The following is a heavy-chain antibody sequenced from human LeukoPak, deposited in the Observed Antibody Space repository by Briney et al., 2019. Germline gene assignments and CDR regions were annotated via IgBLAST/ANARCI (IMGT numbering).Heavy chain of an antibody. CDR2: INHSGST. CDR1: GGSFSGYY. J-gene: IGHJ4*02. D-gene: IGHD3-10*01. V-gene: IGHV4-34*01. Sequence: PSETLSLTCAVYGGSFSGYYWSWIRQPPGKGLEWIGEINHSGSTNYDPSLKSRVTISVDTSKNQFSLKLSSVTAADTAVYYCARSPARWHYGSGSYYPEGYWGQGTLVTVSS. CDR3: ARSPARWHYGSGSYYPEGY.